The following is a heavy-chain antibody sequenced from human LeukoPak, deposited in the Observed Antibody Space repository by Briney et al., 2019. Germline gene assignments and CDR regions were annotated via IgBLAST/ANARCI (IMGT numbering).Heavy chain of an antibody. CDR2: FDPEDGET. J-gene: IGHJ6*02. V-gene: IGHV1-24*01. D-gene: IGHD2-2*01. Sequence: ASVKVSCKVSVYTLTELSMHLVRQAPGKGLEWMGGFDPEDGETIYAQKFQGRVTMTEDTSTDTAYMELSSLRSEDTAVYYCATGEVVIRRPFYDYYGRDVWGQGTTVTVSS. CDR1: VYTLTELS. CDR3: ATGEVVIRRPFYDYYGRDV.